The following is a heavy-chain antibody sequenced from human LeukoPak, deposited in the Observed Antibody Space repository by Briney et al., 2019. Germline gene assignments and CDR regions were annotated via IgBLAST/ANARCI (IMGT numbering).Heavy chain of an antibody. CDR3: ARTTEGGYTYDYFYYYYMGV. CDR1: GGSISRYY. V-gene: IGHV4-4*07. CDR2: IYTSGST. Sequence: SETLSLTCTVSGGSISRYYWSWIRQPAGKRLEWIGRIYTSGSTNYNPSLKSRVTMSVDTSKNQFSLKLSSVTAADTAVYYCARTTEGGYTYDYFYYYYMGVWGKGTTVTISS. J-gene: IGHJ6*03. D-gene: IGHD5-18*01.